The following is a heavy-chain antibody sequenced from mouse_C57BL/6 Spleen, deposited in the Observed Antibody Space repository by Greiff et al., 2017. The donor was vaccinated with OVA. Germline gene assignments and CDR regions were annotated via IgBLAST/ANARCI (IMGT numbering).Heavy chain of an antibody. D-gene: IGHD2-4*01. Sequence: VQLQQSGPELVKPGASVKISCKASGYAFSSSWMNWVKQRPGKGLEWIGRIYPGDGDTNYNGKLKGKATLTADKSSSTAYMQLGDLTSEDYAVDVFARDYDDAFDYWGQGTTLTVSS. CDR3: ARDYDDAFDY. V-gene: IGHV1-82*01. CDR1: GYAFSSSW. CDR2: IYPGDGDT. J-gene: IGHJ2*01.